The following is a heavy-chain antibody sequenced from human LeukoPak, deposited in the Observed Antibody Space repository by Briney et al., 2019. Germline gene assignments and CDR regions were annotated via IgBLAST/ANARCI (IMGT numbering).Heavy chain of an antibody. Sequence: SVKVSCKASGGTFSSYAISWVRQAPGQGLEWMGRIIPILGIANYAQKFQGRVTITADKSTSTAYMELSSLRSEDTAVYYCARDGAGYCTNGVCSSGEGSPHTWGQGNLVTVSS. V-gene: IGHV1-69*04. CDR3: ARDGAGYCTNGVCSSGEGSPHT. CDR1: GGTFSSYA. D-gene: IGHD2-8*01. J-gene: IGHJ5*02. CDR2: IIPILGIA.